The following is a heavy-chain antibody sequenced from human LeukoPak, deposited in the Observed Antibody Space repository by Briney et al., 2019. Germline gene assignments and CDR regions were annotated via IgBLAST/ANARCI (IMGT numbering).Heavy chain of an antibody. CDR3: ARGKTGRSSGY. J-gene: IGHJ4*01. CDR1: GGSISSYY. Sequence: SETLSLTCTVSGGSISSYYWSWIRQPPGKGLEWIGYIYYSGSTNYNPSLKSRVTISVDTSKNQFSLKLSSVTAADTAVYYCARGKTGRSSGYWGQGTLLTVSS. V-gene: IGHV4-59*08. CDR2: IYYSGST. D-gene: IGHD1-1*01.